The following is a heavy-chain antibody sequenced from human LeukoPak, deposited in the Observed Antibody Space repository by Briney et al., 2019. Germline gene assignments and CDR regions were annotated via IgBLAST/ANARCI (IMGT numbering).Heavy chain of an antibody. CDR1: GYSFTNYW. Sequence: GESLKISCKGSGYSFTNYWIGWVRPMPGKGLEWMGIIYPGDSETRYSPSFQGQVTISADKSISTAYLQWSSLKASDTAMYYCARADDYGGSPYYFDYWGQGTLVTVSS. J-gene: IGHJ4*02. D-gene: IGHD4-23*01. V-gene: IGHV5-51*01. CDR2: IYPGDSET. CDR3: ARADDYGGSPYYFDY.